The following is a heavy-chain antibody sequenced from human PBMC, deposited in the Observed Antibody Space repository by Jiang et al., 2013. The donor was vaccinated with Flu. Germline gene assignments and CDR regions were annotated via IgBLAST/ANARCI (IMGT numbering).Heavy chain of an antibody. CDR1: GFTFSTYA. Sequence: VQLVESGGALVQPGGSLRLSCAASGFTFSTYAMNWVRQAPGKGLEWVSAISRSGDKTFYADSVKGRLTISRDNSENTLFLQMNSLRAEDTAVYYCAKPMFSDSGSYLELDYWGQGTLVTVSS. V-gene: IGHV3-23*04. CDR2: ISRSGDKT. CDR3: AKPMFSDSGSYLELDY. D-gene: IGHD3-22*01. J-gene: IGHJ4*02.